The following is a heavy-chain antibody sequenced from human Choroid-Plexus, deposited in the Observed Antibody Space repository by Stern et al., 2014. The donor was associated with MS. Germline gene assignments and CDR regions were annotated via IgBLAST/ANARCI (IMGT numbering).Heavy chain of an antibody. CDR3: AKDRQWSTYFFDY. CDR1: GFTFSNFG. V-gene: IGHV3-30*18. D-gene: IGHD2-15*01. Sequence: QVRLVESGGGVAQPGRPLILSCAASGFTFSNFGMHWVRQAPGKGLEWVALISYDGSDKYYADSVKGRFTIFRDNSKNTLYMHMNSLRAEDTAVYYCAKDRQWSTYFFDYWGQGSLVTVSS. CDR2: ISYDGSDK. J-gene: IGHJ4*02.